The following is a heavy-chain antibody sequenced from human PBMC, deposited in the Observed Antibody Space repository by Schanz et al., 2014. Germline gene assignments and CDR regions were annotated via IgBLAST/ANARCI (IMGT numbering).Heavy chain of an antibody. J-gene: IGHJ5*02. CDR1: GFTFNNFN. D-gene: IGHD2-2*01. CDR3: AMGGYHLHH. CDR2: INSDGTTT. V-gene: IGHV3-74*02. Sequence: EVKLVESGGGLVQPGGSLRLSCAASGFTFNNFNMNWVRQAPGKGLVWVSHINSDGTTTTYADSVKGRFTISRDNAENTLYLQMNSLRVEDTAVYYCAMGGYHLHHWGQGTLVTVSS.